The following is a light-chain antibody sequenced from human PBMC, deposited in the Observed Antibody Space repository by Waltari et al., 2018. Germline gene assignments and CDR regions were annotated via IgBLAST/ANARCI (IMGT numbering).Light chain of an antibody. CDR2: EVS. J-gene: IGLJ2*01. Sequence: QSALTQPASVSGSPGQSITISCTGTSSDVGSYNVVSWYQQHPGKAPQLMIYEVSKRPSGVSNRFSGSKSGNTASLTISGLQVEDEADYYCCSYAGSSTFLFVGGTKLTVL. V-gene: IGLV2-23*02. CDR1: SSDVGSYNV. CDR3: CSYAGSSTFL.